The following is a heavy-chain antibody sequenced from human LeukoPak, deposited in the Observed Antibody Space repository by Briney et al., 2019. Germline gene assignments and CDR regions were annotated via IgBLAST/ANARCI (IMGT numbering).Heavy chain of an antibody. Sequence: GGSLRLSCAASGFTFSSYWMSWVRQAPGKGLEWVSSISSSSSYIYYADSVKGRFTISRDNAKNSLYLQMNSLRAEDTAVYYCATSPGSSGWPDYWGQGTLVTVSS. V-gene: IGHV3-21*01. D-gene: IGHD6-19*01. J-gene: IGHJ4*02. CDR2: ISSSSSYI. CDR3: ATSPGSSGWPDY. CDR1: GFTFSSYW.